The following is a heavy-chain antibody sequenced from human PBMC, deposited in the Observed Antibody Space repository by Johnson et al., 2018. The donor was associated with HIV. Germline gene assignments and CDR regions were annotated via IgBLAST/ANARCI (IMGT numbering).Heavy chain of an antibody. CDR3: ARGGGENAFDI. D-gene: IGHD3-10*01. CDR2: IWADGGYT. CDR1: GFTFNSYA. Sequence: QVQLVESGGGVVQPGRSLRLSCAASGFTFNSYAMHWVRQAPGKGLEWVAVIWADGGYTYYTDSVKGRLTISRDNSKNTLYLQMTSLRAEDTAVYSCARGGGENAFDIWGQGTMVTVSS. J-gene: IGHJ3*02. V-gene: IGHV3-30*19.